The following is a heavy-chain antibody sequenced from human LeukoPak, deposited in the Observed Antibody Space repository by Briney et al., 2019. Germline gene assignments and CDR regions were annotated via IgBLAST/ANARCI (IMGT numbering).Heavy chain of an antibody. J-gene: IGHJ4*02. CDR3: ARGGVSMVRGVYFDY. CDR1: GATFSSYA. CDR2: IIPIFGIA. V-gene: IGHV1-69*04. Sequence: SVKVSCKASGATFSSYAISWVRQAPGQGLEWMGRIIPIFGIANYAQTFQGRVTITADKSTSTAYMELSSLRSEDTAVYYCARGGVSMVRGVYFDYWGQGTLVTVSS. D-gene: IGHD3-10*01.